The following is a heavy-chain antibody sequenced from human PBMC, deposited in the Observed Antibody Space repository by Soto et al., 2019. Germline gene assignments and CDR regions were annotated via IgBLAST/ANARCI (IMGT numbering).Heavy chain of an antibody. Sequence: EEQVLESGGGLVQPGGSLRLSCIASGFSFSSYGMSWVRQAPGKGLEWVSGISGGNDRTYYADSVKGRFTISRDNSKNTSYLQMNSLRADDTAVYYCAKDVPYITVIRGNFDCWGQGTLVTVSS. D-gene: IGHD3-10*01. V-gene: IGHV3-23*01. J-gene: IGHJ4*02. CDR1: GFSFSSYG. CDR2: ISGGNDRT. CDR3: AKDVPYITVIRGNFDC.